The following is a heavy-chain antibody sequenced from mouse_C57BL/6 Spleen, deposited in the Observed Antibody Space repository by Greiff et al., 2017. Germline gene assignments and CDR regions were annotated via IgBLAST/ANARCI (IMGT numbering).Heavy chain of an antibody. Sequence: QVQLQQPGAELVMPGASVKLSCKASGYTFTSYWMHWVKQRPGQGLEWIGEIDPSDSYTNYNQKFKGKSTLTVDKSSSTAYMQLSSLTSEDSAVYYCARGIGTTRYAMDYWGQGTSVTVSS. CDR3: ARGIGTTRYAMDY. CDR1: GYTFTSYW. CDR2: IDPSDSYT. V-gene: IGHV1-69*01. J-gene: IGHJ4*01. D-gene: IGHD2-5*01.